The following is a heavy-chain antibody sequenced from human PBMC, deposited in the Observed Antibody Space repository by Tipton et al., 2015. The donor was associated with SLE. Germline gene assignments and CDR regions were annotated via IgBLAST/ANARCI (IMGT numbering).Heavy chain of an antibody. J-gene: IGHJ5*02. CDR3: GMAVA. D-gene: IGHD6-19*01. V-gene: IGHV3-64*02. CDR1: GFILSSNW. Sequence: SLRLSCAASGFILSSNWMHWVRQAPGKGLEYVSAITTNGGSTYYADSVKGRFTISRDNSKNTVYLQMGSLRAEDMGVYYCGMAVAWGQGTLVTVSS. CDR2: ITTNGGST.